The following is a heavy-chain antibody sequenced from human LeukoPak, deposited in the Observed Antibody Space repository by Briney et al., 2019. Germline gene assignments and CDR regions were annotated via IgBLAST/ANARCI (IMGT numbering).Heavy chain of an antibody. CDR3: ARSDCSSTSCNYYYMDV. CDR1: GGTFSSYA. D-gene: IGHD2-2*01. V-gene: IGHV1-69*13. Sequence: AASVKVSCKASGGTFSSYAISWVRQAPGQGREWMGGIIPIFGTANYAQKFQGRVTITADESTSTAYMELSSLRSEDTAVYYCARSDCSSTSCNYYYMDVWGKGTTVTVSS. J-gene: IGHJ6*03. CDR2: IIPIFGTA.